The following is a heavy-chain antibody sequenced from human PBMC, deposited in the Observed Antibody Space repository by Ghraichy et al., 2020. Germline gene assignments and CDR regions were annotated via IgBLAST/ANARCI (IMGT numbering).Heavy chain of an antibody. J-gene: IGHJ4*02. D-gene: IGHD5-18*01. CDR2: INPNSGGT. Sequence: ASVKVSCKASGYTFTGYYMHWVRQAPGQGLEWMGWINPNSGGTNYAQKFQGRVTMTRDTSISTAYMELSRLRSDDTAVYYCAREVWSGTAMVIGSFDYWGQGTLVTVSS. CDR3: AREVWSGTAMVIGSFDY. V-gene: IGHV1-2*02. CDR1: GYTFTGYY.